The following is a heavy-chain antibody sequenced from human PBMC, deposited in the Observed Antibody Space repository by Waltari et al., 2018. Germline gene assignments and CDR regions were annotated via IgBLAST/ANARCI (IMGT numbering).Heavy chain of an antibody. D-gene: IGHD2-2*01. V-gene: IGHV3-21*01. Sequence: EVQLVESGGGLVKPGGSLRLSCAASGFTFSSYSMTWVRQAPGKGLEWVSSISSSSSYIYYADSVKGRFTISRDNAKNSLYLQMNSLRAEDTAVYYCARDMGSSAPDWGQGTLVTVSS. CDR1: GFTFSSYS. J-gene: IGHJ4*02. CDR2: ISSSSSYI. CDR3: ARDMGSSAPD.